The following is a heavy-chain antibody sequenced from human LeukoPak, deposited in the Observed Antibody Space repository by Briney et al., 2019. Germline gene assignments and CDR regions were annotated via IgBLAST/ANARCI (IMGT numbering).Heavy chain of an antibody. J-gene: IGHJ4*02. CDR1: GFPFSNYW. CDR2: INTDASTT. Sequence: GGSLRLSCAASGFPFSNYWMHWVRQVPGKGLVWVSRINTDASTTTYADSVKGRFAISRDNAKNTMYLQMNSLRAEDAAVYYCARAGGGFDYWGQGTLVTVSS. CDR3: ARAGGGFDY. V-gene: IGHV3-74*01. D-gene: IGHD3-16*01.